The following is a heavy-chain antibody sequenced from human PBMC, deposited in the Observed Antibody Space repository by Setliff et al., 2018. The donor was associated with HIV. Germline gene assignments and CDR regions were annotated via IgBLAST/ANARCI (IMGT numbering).Heavy chain of an antibody. CDR1: GYSISSGYY. Sequence: TPSETLSLTCTVTGYSISSGYYWAWIRQPPGKGLEWIGYIYHAGNTYYNPSLKSRVTISVDTSKNQISLRLNSLTAADTAVYYCARGTTLNVVPDAFDIWGQGTMVTVSS. CDR3: ARGTTLNVVPDAFDI. V-gene: IGHV4-38-2*02. D-gene: IGHD4-17*01. CDR2: IYHAGNT. J-gene: IGHJ3*02.